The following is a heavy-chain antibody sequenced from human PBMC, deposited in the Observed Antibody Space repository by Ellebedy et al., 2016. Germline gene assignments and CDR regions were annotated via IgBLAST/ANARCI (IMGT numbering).Heavy chain of an antibody. CDR3: ARNLHYGGNSENFHFDY. V-gene: IGHV4-31*03. CDR1: GGSISSGGYY. Sequence: SETLSLTCTVSGGSISSGGYYWSWIRQHPGKGLEWIGYIYYSGSTYYNPSLKSRVTISVDTSKNQFSLKLSSVTAADTAVYYCARNLHYGGNSENFHFDYWGQGTLVTVSS. J-gene: IGHJ4*02. CDR2: IYYSGST. D-gene: IGHD4-23*01.